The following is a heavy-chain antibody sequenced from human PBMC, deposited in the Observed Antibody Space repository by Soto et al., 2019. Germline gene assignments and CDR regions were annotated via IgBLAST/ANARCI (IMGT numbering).Heavy chain of an antibody. CDR2: GSA. Sequence: QVQLVQSGAEVKKPGSSVKVSCKASGGTFSIYTISWVRQAPGQGLEWMGGSANSAQKFQGRLTVTADESTSTVYLELSSLTSEDTAIYYCARAGPPDIAWFAPWGQGTLVSVSS. V-gene: IGHV1-69*01. J-gene: IGHJ5*02. D-gene: IGHD2-15*01. CDR1: GGTFSIYT. CDR3: ARAGPPDIAWFAP.